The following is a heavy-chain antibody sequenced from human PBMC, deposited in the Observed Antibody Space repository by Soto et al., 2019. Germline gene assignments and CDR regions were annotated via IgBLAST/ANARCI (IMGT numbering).Heavy chain of an antibody. J-gene: IGHJ6*03. D-gene: IGHD4-17*01. CDR3: AKSSTVTNPYYYYYYMDV. Sequence: GGSLRLSCAASGFTFSSYAMSWVRQAPGKGLEWVSAISGSGGSTYYADSVKGRFTISRDNSKNTLYLQMNSLRAEDTAVYYCAKSSTVTNPYYYYYYMDVWGKGTTVTVSS. V-gene: IGHV3-23*01. CDR1: GFTFSSYA. CDR2: ISGSGGST.